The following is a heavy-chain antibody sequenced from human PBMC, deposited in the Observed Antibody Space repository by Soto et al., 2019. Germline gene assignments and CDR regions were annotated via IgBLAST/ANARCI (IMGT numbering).Heavy chain of an antibody. J-gene: IGHJ4*02. CDR2: INPNSGGT. Sequence: ASVKVSCKASGDTFTGYYMHWVRQAPGQGLEWMGWINPNSGGTNYAQKFQGRVTMTTDTSTSTAYMELRSLRSDDTAVYYCARDSPPPREWGQGTLVTVSS. V-gene: IGHV1-2*02. CDR3: ARDSPPPRE. CDR1: GDTFTGYY.